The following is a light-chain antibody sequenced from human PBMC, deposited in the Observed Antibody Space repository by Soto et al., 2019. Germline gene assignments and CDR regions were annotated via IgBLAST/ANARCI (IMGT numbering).Light chain of an antibody. CDR1: QSVSRN. CDR3: QQYNNWPRT. Sequence: EIVMTQSPATLSVSPGERATLSCRASQSVSRNLAWYQQKPGQAPRLLIYGASTRATGIPARFSGSGSGTEFTLTISSRQSEDFAVSYCQQYNNWPRTFGQGTKLEIK. CDR2: GAS. J-gene: IGKJ2*02. V-gene: IGKV3-15*01.